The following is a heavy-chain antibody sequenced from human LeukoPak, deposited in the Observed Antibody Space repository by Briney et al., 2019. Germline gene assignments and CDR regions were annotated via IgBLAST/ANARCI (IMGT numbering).Heavy chain of an antibody. CDR3: ARGDSSSSSRYYYYYDMDV. Sequence: GASVNVSFTSSGYTFTKYDMNWVRQAAGQGLEWMGWMNPNSGNTGYAQKFQGGVTITRNTSISTAYMELSSLTSEDTAVYYCARGDSSSSSRYYYYYDMDVWGKGTTVTVSS. J-gene: IGHJ6*03. D-gene: IGHD6-6*01. CDR1: GYTFTKYD. V-gene: IGHV1-8*01. CDR2: MNPNSGNT.